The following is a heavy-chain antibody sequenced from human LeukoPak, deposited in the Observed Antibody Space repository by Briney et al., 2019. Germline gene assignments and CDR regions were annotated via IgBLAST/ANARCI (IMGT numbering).Heavy chain of an antibody. CDR1: GYIFTNHW. CDR2: MYPGDSDT. CDR3: ARYGSYFDY. V-gene: IGHV5-51*01. J-gene: IGHJ4*02. Sequence: GESLQISCKGSGYIFTNHWIGWVRQMPGKGLEWMGVMYPGDSDTRCNPSFQGQVTISADKSINTAYLQWSSLKASDTAMYYCARYGSYFDYWGQGTLVTVSS. D-gene: IGHD4-17*01.